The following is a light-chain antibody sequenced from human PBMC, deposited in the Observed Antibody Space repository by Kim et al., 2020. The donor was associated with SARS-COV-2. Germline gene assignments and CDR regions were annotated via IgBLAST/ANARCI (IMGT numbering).Light chain of an antibody. CDR3: QSYDSSNHVV. CDR1: SGSIASNY. CDR2: EDN. V-gene: IGLV6-57*04. J-gene: IGLJ2*01. Sequence: FMLTQPHSVSESPGKTVTISCTRSSGSIASNYVQWYQQRPGSAPTTVIYEDNQRPSGVPDRFSGSIDSSSNSASLTISGLKTEDEADYYCQSYDSSNHVVFGGGTQLPS.